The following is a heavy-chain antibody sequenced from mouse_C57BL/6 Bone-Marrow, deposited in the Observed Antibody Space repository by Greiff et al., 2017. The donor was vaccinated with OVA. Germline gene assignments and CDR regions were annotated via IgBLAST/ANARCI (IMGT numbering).Heavy chain of an antibody. D-gene: IGHD1-1*01. CDR1: GYTFTSYW. CDR2: ILPNSGST. Sequence: QVQLQPGAELVKPGASVKLSCKASGYTFTSYWLHWVKQRPGQGLEWIGMILPNSGSTNYNEKFKSKATLTVDKSSSTAYMQLSSLTSEDSAVYYCARSYYYGSSYWFAYWGQGTLVTVSA. V-gene: IGHV1-64*01. J-gene: IGHJ3*01. CDR3: ARSYYYGSSYWFAY.